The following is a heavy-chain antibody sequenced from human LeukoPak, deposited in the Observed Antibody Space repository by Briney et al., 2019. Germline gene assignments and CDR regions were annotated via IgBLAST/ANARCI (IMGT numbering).Heavy chain of an antibody. Sequence: GASVKVSCKASGYTFINYGINWVRQAPGQGLEWMGWISAYNGNTNYEQKLQGRVTMTTETATSKDYMELRSLRSDDTAVYYCARLVGAQGYFDYWGQGTLVTVSS. D-gene: IGHD1-26*01. V-gene: IGHV1-18*01. CDR3: ARLVGAQGYFDY. CDR1: GYTFINYG. CDR2: ISAYNGNT. J-gene: IGHJ4*02.